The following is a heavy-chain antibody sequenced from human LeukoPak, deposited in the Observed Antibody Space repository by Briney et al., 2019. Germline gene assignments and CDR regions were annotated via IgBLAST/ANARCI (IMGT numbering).Heavy chain of an antibody. D-gene: IGHD3-22*01. J-gene: IGHJ3*02. Sequence: SETLSLTCTVSGGSISSNTYYWGWIRQPPGKGLEWIGSIYYSGSTYYNPSLKSRVTISVDTSKNQFSLKLSSVTAADTAVYYCARDRTYYYDSRNDAFDIWGQGTMVTVSS. CDR1: GGSISSNTYY. V-gene: IGHV4-39*07. CDR2: IYYSGST. CDR3: ARDRTYYYDSRNDAFDI.